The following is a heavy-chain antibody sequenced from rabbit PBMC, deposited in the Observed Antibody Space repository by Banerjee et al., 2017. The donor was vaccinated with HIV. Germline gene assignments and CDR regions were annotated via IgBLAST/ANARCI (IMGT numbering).Heavy chain of an antibody. Sequence: QEQLEESGGDLVKPGASLTLTCTASGFSFSSSYYMCWVRQAPGKGLEWIACIYAGSSGSTYYASWAKGRFTISKTSSTTVTLQMTSLTAADTATYFCVRAGVYAGSSSYTGFDFNLWGPGTLVTVS. V-gene: IGHV1S45*01. D-gene: IGHD8-1*01. CDR2: IYAGSSGST. CDR3: VRAGVYAGSSSYTGFDFNL. CDR1: GFSFSSSYY. J-gene: IGHJ4*01.